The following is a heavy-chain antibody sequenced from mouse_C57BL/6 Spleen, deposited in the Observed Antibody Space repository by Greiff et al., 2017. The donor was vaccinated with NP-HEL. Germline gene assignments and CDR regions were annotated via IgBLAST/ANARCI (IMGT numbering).Heavy chain of an antibody. CDR1: GYTFTSYW. CDR2: IDPSDSYT. V-gene: IGHV1-50*01. CDR3: ARGIYYGSSYYFDY. D-gene: IGHD1-1*01. Sequence: VQLQQPGAELVKPGASVKLSCKASGYTFTSYWMQWVKQRPGQGLEWIGEIDPSDSYTNYNQKFKGKATLTVDTSSSTAYMQLSSLTSEDSAVYYCARGIYYGSSYYFDYWGQGTTLTVSS. J-gene: IGHJ2*01.